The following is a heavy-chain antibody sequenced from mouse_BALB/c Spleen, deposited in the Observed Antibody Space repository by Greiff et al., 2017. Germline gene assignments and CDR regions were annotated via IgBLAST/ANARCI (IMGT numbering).Heavy chain of an antibody. CDR1: GFTFSDYY. CDR2: ISDGGSYT. Sequence: EVPLVESGGGLVKPGGSLKLSCAASGFTFSDYYMYWVRQTPEKRLEWVATISDGGSYTYYPDSVKGRFTISRDNAKNNLYLQMSSLKSEDTAMYYCARAPTATPSFDYWGQGTTLTVSS. CDR3: ARAPTATPSFDY. J-gene: IGHJ2*01. V-gene: IGHV5-4*02. D-gene: IGHD1-2*01.